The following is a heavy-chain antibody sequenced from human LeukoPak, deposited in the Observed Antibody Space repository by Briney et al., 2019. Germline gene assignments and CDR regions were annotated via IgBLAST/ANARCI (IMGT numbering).Heavy chain of an antibody. V-gene: IGHV1-18*01. CDR3: ARLEKGGVPFDY. CDR1: GYTFTSYG. J-gene: IGHJ4*02. CDR2: ISAYNGNK. Sequence: VASVKVSCKASGYTFTSYGISWVRQAPGQGLEWMGWISAYNGNKNYAQKLQGRVTMTTDTSTSTAYMEPRSLRSDDTAVYYCARLEKGGVPFDYWGQGTLVTVSS. D-gene: IGHD3-16*01.